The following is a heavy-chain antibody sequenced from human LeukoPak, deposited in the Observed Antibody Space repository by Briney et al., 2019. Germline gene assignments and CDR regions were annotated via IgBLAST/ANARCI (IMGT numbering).Heavy chain of an antibody. D-gene: IGHD2-2*01. J-gene: IGHJ3*02. V-gene: IGHV3-30*02. CDR2: TRYDGSNK. CDR3: ARRYCSSSSCSVEGFDI. Sequence: GGSLRLSCAASGFTFSRYGMHWVRQAPGKGLEWVAYTRYDGSNKSYVDSVKGRFSISRDNSKNTLYLQMNSLRAEDTAVYYCARRYCSSSSCSVEGFDIWRQGTMATVSS. CDR1: GFTFSRYG.